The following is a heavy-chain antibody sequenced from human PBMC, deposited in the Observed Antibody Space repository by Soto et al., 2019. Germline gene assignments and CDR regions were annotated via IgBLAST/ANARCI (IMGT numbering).Heavy chain of an antibody. CDR2: IYYSGST. CDR3: ASSVSRIERVDY. V-gene: IGHV4-59*01. D-gene: IGHD2-15*01. Sequence: SETLSLTCTVSGVSISSYYWSWIRQPPGKGLEWVGYIYYSGSTNYNPSLKSRVTISVDTSKTQFSLKLTYVTAADTAVYYCASSVSRIERVDYWGQGTLVTVS. CDR1: GVSISSYY. J-gene: IGHJ4*02.